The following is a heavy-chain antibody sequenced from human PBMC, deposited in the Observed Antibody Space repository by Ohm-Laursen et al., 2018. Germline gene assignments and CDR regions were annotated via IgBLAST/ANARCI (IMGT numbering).Heavy chain of an antibody. CDR2: INSDGSSI. CDR3: AKDLDTAMVTRAFDY. CDR1: GFTFSNYW. V-gene: IGHV3-74*01. Sequence: SLRLSCAASGFTFSNYWMHWVRQAPGKGLVWVSRINSDGSSISYADSVKGRFTISRDNAKNSLYLQMNSLRAEDTALYYCAKDLDTAMVTRAFDYWGQGTLVTVSS. J-gene: IGHJ4*02. D-gene: IGHD5-18*01.